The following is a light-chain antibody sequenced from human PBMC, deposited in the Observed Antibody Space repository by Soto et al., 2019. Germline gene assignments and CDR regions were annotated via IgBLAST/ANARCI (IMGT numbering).Light chain of an antibody. J-gene: IGLJ2*01. CDR3: SSYRGSNTVV. CDR1: SSDVGGYNY. CDR2: NAF. Sequence: QSALTQPASVSGSPGQSITISCTGTSSDVGGYNYVSWYQQHPGRAPKLMIYNAFDRPSGVSNRFSGSKSGNTASLTISGLQAEDEAEYYCSSYRGSNTVVFVGGTKLTVL. V-gene: IGLV2-14*01.